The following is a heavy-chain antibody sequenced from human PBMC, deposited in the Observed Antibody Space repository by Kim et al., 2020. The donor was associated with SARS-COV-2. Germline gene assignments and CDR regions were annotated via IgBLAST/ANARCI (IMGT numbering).Heavy chain of an antibody. J-gene: IGHJ1*01. CDR1: GFTFSDYY. CDR2: ISSSGSTI. D-gene: IGHD6-19*01. V-gene: IGHV3-11*01. Sequence: GGSLRLSCAASGFTFSDYYMSWIRQAPGKGLEWVSYISSSGSTIYYADSVKGRFTISRDNAKNSLYLQMNSLRAEDTAVYYCARDGGLLAVAGTRGVFQHWGQGTLVTVSS. CDR3: ARDGGLLAVAGTRGVFQH.